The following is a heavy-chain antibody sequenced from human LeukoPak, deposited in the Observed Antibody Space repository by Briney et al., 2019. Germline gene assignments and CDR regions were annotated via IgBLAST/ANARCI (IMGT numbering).Heavy chain of an antibody. Sequence: SETPSLTCTVSGGSISSYYWSWIRQHPGKGLEWIGYIYYSGSTYYNPSLKSRVTISVDTSKNQFSLKLSSVTAADTAVYYCAAGDYGDYGVGNYFDYWGQGTLVTVSS. CDR1: GGSISSYY. D-gene: IGHD4-17*01. CDR2: IYYSGST. CDR3: AAGDYGDYGVGNYFDY. V-gene: IGHV4-59*06. J-gene: IGHJ4*02.